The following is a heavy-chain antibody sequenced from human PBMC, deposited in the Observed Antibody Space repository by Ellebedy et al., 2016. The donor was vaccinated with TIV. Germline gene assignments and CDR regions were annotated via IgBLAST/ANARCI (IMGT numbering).Heavy chain of an antibody. D-gene: IGHD1-26*01. J-gene: IGHJ3*02. CDR1: GFTFNTYS. Sequence: GESLKISCAASGFTFNTYSMNWVRQAPGKGREWVSYIGSRTSKIYYADSLTGRFTISRDNAKNSLYLQMNSLRDEDKAVYYCARGGGERLRYAFDIWGHGTLVTVSS. CDR3: ARGGGERLRYAFDI. CDR2: IGSRTSKI. V-gene: IGHV3-48*02.